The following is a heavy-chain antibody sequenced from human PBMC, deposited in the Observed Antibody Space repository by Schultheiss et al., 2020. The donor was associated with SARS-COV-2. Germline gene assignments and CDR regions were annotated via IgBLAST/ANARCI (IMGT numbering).Heavy chain of an antibody. CDR1: GFTFSSYA. Sequence: GGSLRLSCAASGFTFSSYAMHWVRQAPGKGLEWVAVISYDGSNKYYADSVKGRFTISRDNSKNTLYLQMNSLRAEDTAVYYCARELTTERITMVRGVILYYGMDVWGQGTTVTVSS. V-gene: IGHV3-30-3*01. CDR2: ISYDGSNK. J-gene: IGHJ6*02. D-gene: IGHD3-10*01. CDR3: ARELTTERITMVRGVILYYGMDV.